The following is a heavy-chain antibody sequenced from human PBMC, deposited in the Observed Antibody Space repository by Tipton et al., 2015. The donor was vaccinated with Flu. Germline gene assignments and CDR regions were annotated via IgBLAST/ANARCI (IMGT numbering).Heavy chain of an antibody. CDR2: VYTSGST. J-gene: IGHJ4*02. CDR3: AREVRRDGYNYCDY. CDR1: GGSISSGSYY. Sequence: TLSLTCTVSGGSISSGSYYWSWIRQPAGKGLEWIGRVYTSGSTNYNPSLKSRVTMSVDTSKNQFSLKLSSVTAADTAVYFWAREVRRDGYNYCDYWGQGTLVSVSS. V-gene: IGHV4-61*02. D-gene: IGHD5-24*01.